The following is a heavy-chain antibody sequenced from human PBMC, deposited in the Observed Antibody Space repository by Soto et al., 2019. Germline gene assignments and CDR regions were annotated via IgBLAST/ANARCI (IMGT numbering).Heavy chain of an antibody. J-gene: IGHJ6*02. CDR1: GGSISRYY. Sequence: SETLSLTCTVSGGSISRYYWSWIRQPPGKGLEWIGYMYNTGSTVYNPPFKSRVTISVDTSKNQFSLKLNSVTAAYTAVYYCARDLWGYCGTDCYPLDVWGQGTTVTVS. V-gene: IGHV4-59*01. D-gene: IGHD2-21*02. CDR2: MYNTGST. CDR3: ARDLWGYCGTDCYPLDV.